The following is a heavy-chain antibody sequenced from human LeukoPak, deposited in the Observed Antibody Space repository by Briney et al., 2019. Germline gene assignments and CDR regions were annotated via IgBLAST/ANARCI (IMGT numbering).Heavy chain of an antibody. CDR1: GFTFDDYA. CDR2: ISYNSDTI. V-gene: IGHV3-9*01. Sequence: PGRSLRLSCAASGFTFDDYAVHWVRQAPGKGLEWVSGISYNSDTIAYADSVKGRFTISRDNAKNSLYLQMNSLRAEDTALYYCVTDYCGGDCYSGWYFDLWGRGTLVTVSS. J-gene: IGHJ2*01. CDR3: VTDYCGGDCYSGWYFDL. D-gene: IGHD2-21*02.